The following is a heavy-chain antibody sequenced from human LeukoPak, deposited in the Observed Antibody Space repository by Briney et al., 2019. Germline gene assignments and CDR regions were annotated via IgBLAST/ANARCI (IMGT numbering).Heavy chain of an antibody. CDR3: ANLWFGEFYGMDV. CDR1: GFTFSDYW. CDR2: INSDGSTT. J-gene: IGHJ6*02. Sequence: PGGSLRLSCAASGFTFSDYWMHWVPQAPGKGLVWVSRINSDGSTTSYADSVKGRFTISRDNSKNTLYLQMNSLRAEDTAVYYCANLWFGEFYGMDVWGQGTTVTVSS. V-gene: IGHV3-74*01. D-gene: IGHD3-10*01.